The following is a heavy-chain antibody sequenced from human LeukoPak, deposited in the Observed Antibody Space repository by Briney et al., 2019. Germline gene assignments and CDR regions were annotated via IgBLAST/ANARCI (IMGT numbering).Heavy chain of an antibody. CDR3: ARVTSRLGWFDP. Sequence: SETLSLTCAVYGGSFNDYYWNWIRQPPGKGLEWIGEINLRGSTTYNPSLKSRVTISLDESKNQFSLKLSSVTAADTAVYYCARVTSRLGWFDPWGQGTLVTVSS. J-gene: IGHJ5*02. CDR1: GGSFNDYY. D-gene: IGHD1-14*01. CDR2: INLRGST. V-gene: IGHV4-34*01.